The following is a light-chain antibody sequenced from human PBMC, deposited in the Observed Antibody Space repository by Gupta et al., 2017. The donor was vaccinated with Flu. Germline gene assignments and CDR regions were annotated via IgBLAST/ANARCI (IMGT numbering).Light chain of an antibody. CDR2: DAS. CDR1: QSVSSY. J-gene: IGKJ4*01. V-gene: IGKV3-11*01. Sequence: EIVLTQSPATLSLSPGERATLSCRASQSVSSYLAWYQQKPGQAPRLLIYDASNRATGIPARFSGSGSGTDLTLTISSREPEDFAVYYCQQRSNWPPLTFGGGTKVEIK. CDR3: QQRSNWPPLT.